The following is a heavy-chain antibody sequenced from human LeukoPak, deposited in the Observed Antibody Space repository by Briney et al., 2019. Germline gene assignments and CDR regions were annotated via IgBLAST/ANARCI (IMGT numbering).Heavy chain of an antibody. Sequence: SETPSLTCTVSGGSISGSYWSWIRQPPGKGLEWIAYMYNSGSTNYNPSLKSRVTISIDTSKNQFSLKLSSLTAADTAIYYCARGIESYGDYGYWGQGILVTVS. J-gene: IGHJ4*02. CDR1: GGSISGSY. CDR3: ARGIESYGDYGY. D-gene: IGHD4-17*01. V-gene: IGHV4-59*01. CDR2: MYNSGST.